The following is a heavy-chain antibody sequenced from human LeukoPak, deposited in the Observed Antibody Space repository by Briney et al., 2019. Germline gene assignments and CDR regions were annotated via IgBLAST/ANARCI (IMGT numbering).Heavy chain of an antibody. J-gene: IGHJ5*02. CDR2: FNYGGGT. V-gene: IGHV4-39*01. Sequence: SETLSLTCTVSGDSIRSEDYYCDWIRQPPGQGLEWIGDFNYGGGTYYNPSLKSRVTMSVDTSKNQFSLRLTSVTAADTAVYYCARHRRRNNWFDPWGQGTLVTVSS. CDR3: ARHRRRNNWFDP. CDR1: GDSIRSEDYY.